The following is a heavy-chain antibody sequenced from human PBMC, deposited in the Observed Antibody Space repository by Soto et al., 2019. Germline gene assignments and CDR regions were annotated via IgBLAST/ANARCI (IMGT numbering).Heavy chain of an antibody. CDR2: IYYSGST. CDR3: VRVGHYYYYYMDG. D-gene: IGHD3-16*01. J-gene: IGHJ6*03. CDR1: GGSISSYY. V-gene: IGHV4-59*01. Sequence: SETLSLTCTVSGGSISSYYWSWIRQPPGKGLEWIGYIYYSGSTNYNPSLKSRVTISVDTSKNQFSLKLSSVTAADTAVYYCVRVGHYYYYYMDGWGKGTTVTVSS.